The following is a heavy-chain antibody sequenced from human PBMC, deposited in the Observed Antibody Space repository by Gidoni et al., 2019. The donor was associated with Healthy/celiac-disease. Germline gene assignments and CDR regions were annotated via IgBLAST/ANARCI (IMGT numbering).Heavy chain of an antibody. Sequence: QVQLQQCAAGLLKPSATLSPPCAVYGGSFSGSYWRWIRQPPVKGLEWMGEINHSGSTNYNPSLKSRVTIAGDTSKNQFSLKLSSGTAADTAVDDCARGLAWFDPWGQGTLVTVSS. V-gene: IGHV4-34*01. CDR2: INHSGST. CDR3: ARGLAWFDP. CDR1: GGSFSGSY. J-gene: IGHJ5*02.